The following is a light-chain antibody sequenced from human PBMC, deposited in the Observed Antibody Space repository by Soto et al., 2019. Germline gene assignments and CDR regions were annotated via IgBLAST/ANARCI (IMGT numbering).Light chain of an antibody. CDR3: QQYYSYPPT. V-gene: IGKV1-8*01. Sequence: AILMTQSPSSFSASTGDRVTITCRASQGISSYLAWYQQKPGKAPKLLIYAASTLQSGVPSRFSGSGSGTDFTLTISCLQSEDFATYYCQQYYSYPPTFGPGTKVDIK. CDR1: QGISSY. J-gene: IGKJ3*01. CDR2: AAS.